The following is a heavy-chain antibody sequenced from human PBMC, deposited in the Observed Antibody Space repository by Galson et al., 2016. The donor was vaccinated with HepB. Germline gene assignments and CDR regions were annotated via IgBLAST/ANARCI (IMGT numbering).Heavy chain of an antibody. Sequence: YTSGATYYADSVEGRVTVSRHDSENTVYLQMNSLRVDGTAVYYCARLPWDSYQWYFDLWGRGTPVTVSS. D-gene: IGHD1-26*01. V-gene: IGHV3-53*04. J-gene: IGHJ2*01. CDR3: ARLPWDSYQWYFDL. CDR2: YTSGAT.